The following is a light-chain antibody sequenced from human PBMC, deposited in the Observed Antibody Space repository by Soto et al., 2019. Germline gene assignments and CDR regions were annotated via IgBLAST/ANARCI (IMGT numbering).Light chain of an antibody. CDR3: SSYAISSAYV. J-gene: IGLJ1*01. Sequence: QSALTQPASVSGSPGQSITISCTGTSSDIGAYNYVSWYQQHPGKAPKLLIYDVNYRPSGVSNRLSGSKSGNTASLTISGLQGEDEADYYCSSYAISSAYVFGTGTKVTVL. V-gene: IGLV2-14*01. CDR1: SSDIGAYNY. CDR2: DVN.